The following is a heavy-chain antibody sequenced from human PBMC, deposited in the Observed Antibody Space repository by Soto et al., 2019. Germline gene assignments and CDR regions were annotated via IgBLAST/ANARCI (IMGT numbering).Heavy chain of an antibody. D-gene: IGHD5-12*01. J-gene: IGHJ4*02. CDR2: INHSGST. CDR3: ARARRGYRGYDSGY. V-gene: IGHV4-34*01. Sequence: PSETLSLTCAVYGGSFSGYYWSWIRQPPGKGLEWIGEINHSGSTNYNPSLKSRVTISVDTSKNQFSLKLSSVTAADTAVYYCARARRGYRGYDSGYWGQGTLVTVSS. CDR1: GGSFSGYY.